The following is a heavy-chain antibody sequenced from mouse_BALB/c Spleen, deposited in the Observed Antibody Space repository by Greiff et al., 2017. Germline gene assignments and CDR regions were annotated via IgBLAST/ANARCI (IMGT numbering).Heavy chain of an antibody. Sequence: EVQLQQSGAELVKPGASVKLSCTASGFNIKDTYMHWVKQRPEQGLEWIGRIDPANGKTKYDPKFQGKATITADTSSNTAYLQLSSLTSEDTAVYYYASWYDYGSSDYFDYWGQGTTLTVSS. V-gene: IGHV14-3*02. CDR3: ASWYDYGSSDYFDY. D-gene: IGHD1-1*01. CDR1: GFNIKDTY. CDR2: IDPANGKT. J-gene: IGHJ2*01.